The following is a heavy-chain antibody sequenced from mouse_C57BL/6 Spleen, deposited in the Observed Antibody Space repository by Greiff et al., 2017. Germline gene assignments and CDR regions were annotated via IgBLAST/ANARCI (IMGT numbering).Heavy chain of an antibody. CDR1: GFTFSDYG. D-gene: IGHD3-1*01. CDR2: ISSGSSTI. CDR3: ARGANSAFDY. Sequence: DVQLVESGGGLVKPGGSLKLSCAASGFTFSDYGMHWVRQAPEKGLGWVAYISSGSSTIYYADTVKGRFTISRDNAKNTLFLQMTSLRSEDTAMYYCARGANSAFDYWGQGTTLTVSS. V-gene: IGHV5-17*01. J-gene: IGHJ2*01.